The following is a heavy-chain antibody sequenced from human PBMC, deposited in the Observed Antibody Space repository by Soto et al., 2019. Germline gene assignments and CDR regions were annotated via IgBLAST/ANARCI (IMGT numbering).Heavy chain of an antibody. D-gene: IGHD3-16*01. CDR1: GGSISSGDDY. CDR3: ARVSYSLGVDI. CDR2: IYYTGSA. J-gene: IGHJ4*02. Sequence: QVRLQESGPGLVKPSQTLSLSCTVSGGSISSGDDYWSWIRQSPGKGLEWIGYIYYTGSADYNPFIRSRITIAIDTSKNQFSLKLSSVAAADTAVYYCARVSYSLGVDIWGQGTLVTVSS. V-gene: IGHV4-30-4*01.